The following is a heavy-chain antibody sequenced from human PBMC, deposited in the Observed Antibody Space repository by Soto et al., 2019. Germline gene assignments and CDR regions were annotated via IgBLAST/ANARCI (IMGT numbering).Heavy chain of an antibody. V-gene: IGHV3-33*01. CDR3: AREGPTMSY. Sequence: PGGSLRLSCAASGFPFSSYGMHWVRQAPGKGLEWVAVIWYDGSNKYYADSVKGRFTISRDNSENTLYLQMNSLRAEDTAVYYCAREGPTMSYWGQGTLVTVSS. CDR2: IWYDGSNK. CDR1: GFPFSSYG. J-gene: IGHJ4*02.